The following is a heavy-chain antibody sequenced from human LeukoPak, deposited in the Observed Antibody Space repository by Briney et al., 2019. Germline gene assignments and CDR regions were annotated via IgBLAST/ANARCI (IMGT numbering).Heavy chain of an antibody. CDR2: ISGSGGST. CDR1: GFTFSSYG. J-gene: IGHJ3*02. D-gene: IGHD3-22*01. CDR3: AKDGPISFSYYYDSSGYDDAFDI. Sequence: PGGTLRLSCAASGFTFSSYGMSWVRQAPGKGLEWVSAISGSGGSTYYADSVKGRFTISRDNSKNTLYLQMNSLRTEDTAVYYCAKDGPISFSYYYDSSGYDDAFDIWGQGTMVTVSS. V-gene: IGHV3-23*01.